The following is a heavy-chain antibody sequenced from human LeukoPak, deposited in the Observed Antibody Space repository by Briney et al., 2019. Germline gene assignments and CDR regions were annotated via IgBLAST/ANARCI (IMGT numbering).Heavy chain of an antibody. CDR1: GGSISGYY. V-gene: IGHV4-59*08. D-gene: IGHD6-6*01. CDR3: AREYSSSSGRRAFDI. CDR2: IYYSGST. Sequence: SETLSLTCTVSGGSISGYYWSWIRQPPGKGLEWIGYIYYSGSTNYHPSLKSRLTISIDTSENQFSLKLSSVTAADTAVYYCAREYSSSSGRRAFDIWGQGTMVTVSS. J-gene: IGHJ3*02.